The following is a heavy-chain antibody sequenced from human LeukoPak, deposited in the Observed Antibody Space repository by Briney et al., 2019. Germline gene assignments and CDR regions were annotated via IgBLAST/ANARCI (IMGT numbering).Heavy chain of an antibody. CDR2: ISAYNGNT. J-gene: IGHJ4*02. CDR1: GYTFTSYG. Sequence: ASVKVSCKASGYTFTSYGISWVRQAPGQGLEWMGWISAYNGNTNYAQKLQGRVTVTTDTSTSTAYMELRSLRSDDTAVYYCARENYDYVWGSYRIDYWGQGTLVTVSS. CDR3: ARENYDYVWGSYRIDY. V-gene: IGHV1-18*01. D-gene: IGHD3-16*02.